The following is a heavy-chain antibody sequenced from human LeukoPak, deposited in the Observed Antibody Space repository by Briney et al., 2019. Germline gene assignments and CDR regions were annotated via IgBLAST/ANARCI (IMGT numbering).Heavy chain of an antibody. D-gene: IGHD6-13*01. CDR1: GYTFTGYY. J-gene: IGHJ5*02. Sequence: GASVKVSCKASGYTFTGYYMHWVRQAPGQGLEWMGGINPNSGGTNYAQKFQGRVTMTRDTSISTAYMELSRLRSDDTAVYYCARERRLQQLVVVSWFGPWGQGTLVTVSS. CDR2: INPNSGGT. CDR3: ARERRLQQLVVVSWFGP. V-gene: IGHV1-2*02.